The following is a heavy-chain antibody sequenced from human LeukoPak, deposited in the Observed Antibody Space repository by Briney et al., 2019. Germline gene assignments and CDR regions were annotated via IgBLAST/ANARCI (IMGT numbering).Heavy chain of an antibody. CDR1: GGTFSSYA. Sequence: GASVKVSCKASGGTFSSYAISWVRQAPGQGLEWTGGIIPIFGTANYAQKFQGRVTITTDESTGTAYMELSSLRSEDTAVYYCARAYYDSSGYYSPGYFDYWGQGTLVTVSS. J-gene: IGHJ4*02. D-gene: IGHD3-22*01. CDR2: IIPIFGTA. V-gene: IGHV1-69*05. CDR3: ARAYYDSSGYYSPGYFDY.